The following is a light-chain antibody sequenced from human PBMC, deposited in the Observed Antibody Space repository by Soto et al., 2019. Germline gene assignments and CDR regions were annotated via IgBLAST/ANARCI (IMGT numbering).Light chain of an antibody. Sequence: EIVLTQSPGTLSLSPGERATLACRASQSVSSTYLAWYQPTPGQAPRLLIYGASSRATGIPDRFSGSGSGTDFTLTISRLEPEDFAGYYCQRYDSSPFPFGQGTKLEIK. CDR3: QRYDSSPFP. J-gene: IGKJ2*01. V-gene: IGKV3-20*01. CDR2: GAS. CDR1: QSVSSTY.